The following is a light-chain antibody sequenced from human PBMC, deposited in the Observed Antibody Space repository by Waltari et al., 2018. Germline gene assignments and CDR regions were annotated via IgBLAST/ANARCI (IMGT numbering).Light chain of an antibody. CDR2: AKN. Sequence: SSEVTQDPTVSVALGQTVRITCQGDSLRRYFASWYQQKAGQAPVLVISAKNNRASGLPDRFSGSSSGNTASLTITGAQAEDEADYFCNSRDSSGNHVIFGGGTKLTVV. J-gene: IGLJ2*01. CDR3: NSRDSSGNHVI. V-gene: IGLV3-19*01. CDR1: SLRRYF.